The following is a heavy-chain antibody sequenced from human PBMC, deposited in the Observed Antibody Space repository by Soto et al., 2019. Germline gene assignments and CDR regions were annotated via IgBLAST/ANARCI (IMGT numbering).Heavy chain of an antibody. CDR2: ISWNRGRI. J-gene: IGHJ6*02. CDR1: GFTLDDYG. V-gene: IGHV3-9*01. CDR3: AKDIASGSNSYYYGLDV. Sequence: EVQLVESGGGLVQPGRSLRLSCAASGFTLDDYGMHWVRQAPGKGLEWVSGISWNRGRIGYADAVKGRFTISGDNAKNSLYLQMSTLRAEDTALYYCAKDIASGSNSYYYGLDVWGQGTTVTVSS. D-gene: IGHD1-26*01.